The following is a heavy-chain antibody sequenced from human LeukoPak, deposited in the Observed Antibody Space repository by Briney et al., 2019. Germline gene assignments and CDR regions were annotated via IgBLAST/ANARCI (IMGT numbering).Heavy chain of an antibody. V-gene: IGHV1-18*01. Sequence: GASVKVSCKASGYTFTSYGISWVRQAPGQGLEWMGWISAYNGNTNYAQKLQGRVTMTTDTSTSTAYMELRSLRSDDTAVYYCARDYDFWSGYLGLDYWGQGTLVTVSS. CDR1: GYTFTSYG. D-gene: IGHD3-3*01. CDR3: ARDYDFWSGYLGLDY. J-gene: IGHJ4*02. CDR2: ISAYNGNT.